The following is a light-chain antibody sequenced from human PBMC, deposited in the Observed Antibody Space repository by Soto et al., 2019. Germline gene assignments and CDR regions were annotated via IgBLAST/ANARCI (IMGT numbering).Light chain of an antibody. CDR3: QSYERSMSGYV. J-gene: IGLJ1*01. Sequence: QSVLTQPPSVSGAPGQRVTISCTGSSSNIGAGYDVHWYQQLPGTAPKLLIYGNSNRPSGVPDRFSGSKSGTSASLAITGLQAEEEADYYCQSYERSMSGYVFGTGNKVTVL. CDR2: GNS. V-gene: IGLV1-40*01. CDR1: SSNIGAGYD.